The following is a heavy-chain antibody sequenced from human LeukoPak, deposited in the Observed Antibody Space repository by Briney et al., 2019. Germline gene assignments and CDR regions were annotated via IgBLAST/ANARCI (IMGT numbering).Heavy chain of an antibody. D-gene: IGHD3-10*01. Sequence: SETLSLTCTVSGGSISSSSYYWGWFRQPPEKGLEWIGNIYYSGSTYYNPSLKSRVTISVDTSKNQFSLTLSSVTAADTAVYYCARLVRGVMVWFDPWGQGTLVTVSS. CDR2: IYYSGST. CDR3: ARLVRGVMVWFDP. V-gene: IGHV4-39*07. J-gene: IGHJ5*02. CDR1: GGSISSSSYY.